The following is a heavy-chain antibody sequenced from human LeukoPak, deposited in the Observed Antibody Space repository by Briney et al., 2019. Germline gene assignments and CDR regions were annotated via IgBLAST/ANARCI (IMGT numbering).Heavy chain of an antibody. CDR1: GYTFTSYG. CDR2: ISAYNGNT. J-gene: IGHJ5*02. CDR3: AVRPRYCSGGSCSVSEWFDP. V-gene: IGHV1-18*01. Sequence: ASVKVSCKASGYTFTSYGISWVRQAPGQGLEWMGWISAYNGNTNYAQKLQGRVTMTTDTSTSTAYMELRSLRSDDTAVYYCAVRPRYCSGGSCSVSEWFDPWGQGTLVTVSS. D-gene: IGHD2-15*01.